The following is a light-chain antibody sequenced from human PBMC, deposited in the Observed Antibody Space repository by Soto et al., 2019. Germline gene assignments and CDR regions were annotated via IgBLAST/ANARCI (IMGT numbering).Light chain of an antibody. J-gene: IGLJ1*01. Sequence: HSVLTQPASVTGSPGQSIAISCSGTSSDVGAYNYGSWYQQHSGKAPKLMIYDVNYRPSGISDRFSASKSGNTATLTISRLQAEDEADYYCSSYTTSSSYVFGSGTKVTVL. CDR1: SSDVGAYNY. CDR3: SSYTTSSSYV. CDR2: DVN. V-gene: IGLV2-14*01.